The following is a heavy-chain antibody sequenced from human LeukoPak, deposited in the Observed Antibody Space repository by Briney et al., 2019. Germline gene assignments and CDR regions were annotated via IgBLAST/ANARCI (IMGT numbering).Heavy chain of an antibody. CDR1: GGSFSGYY. D-gene: IGHD6-6*01. V-gene: IGHV4-34*01. CDR2: INHSGST. CDR3: ASFEYSSSKG. Sequence: SETLSLTCAVYGGSFSGYYWSWIRQPPGKGLEWIGEINHSGSTNYNPSLKSRVTISVDTSKNQFSLKLSSVTAADTAVYYCASFEYSSSKGWGQGTMVTVSS. J-gene: IGHJ3*01.